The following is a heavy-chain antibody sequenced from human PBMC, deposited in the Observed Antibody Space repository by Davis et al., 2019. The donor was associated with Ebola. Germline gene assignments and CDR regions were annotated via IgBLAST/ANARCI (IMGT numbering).Heavy chain of an antibody. CDR2: ISSSSNHI. J-gene: IGHJ4*02. CDR3: ARSLVVVVAARLDY. CDR1: GFTFSSYS. Sequence: GESLKISCVASGFTFSSYSMNWVRQAPGKGLEWVAYISSSSNHIYYADSVEGRFTISRDNDKNSIYLQMHSLRDEDTAVYFCARSLVVVVAARLDYWGQGTLVTVSS. D-gene: IGHD2-15*01. V-gene: IGHV3-48*02.